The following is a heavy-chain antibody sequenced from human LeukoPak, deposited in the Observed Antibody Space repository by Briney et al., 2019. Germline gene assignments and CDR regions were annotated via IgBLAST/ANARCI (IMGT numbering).Heavy chain of an antibody. V-gene: IGHV1-2*02. J-gene: IGHJ4*02. CDR3: ARILGTTDPFDY. Sequence: ASVRVSCKTSGYSFTGYYIHWVRQAPGQGLEWVGWINPSSGGTNYAQKSLGRVTMTRGTSVTTAYMELGSLRSDDTAIYYCARILGTTDPFDYWGQGTLVTVSS. D-gene: IGHD1-1*01. CDR1: GYSFTGYY. CDR2: INPSSGGT.